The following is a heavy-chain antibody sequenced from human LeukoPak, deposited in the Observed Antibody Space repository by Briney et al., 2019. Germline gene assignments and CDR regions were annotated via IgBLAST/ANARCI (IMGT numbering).Heavy chain of an antibody. CDR3: AKDLTVTSYYFDY. CDR2: IRGSGGST. J-gene: IGHJ4*02. V-gene: IGHV3-23*01. CDR1: GFTFSSYA. D-gene: IGHD4-17*01. Sequence: PGGSLTLSCAASGFTFSSYAMRWVRPAPGKGLAWVSAIRGSGGSTYYADSVKGRFTISRDNSKNTLYRQMNSLRAEDTAVYYCAKDLTVTSYYFDYWGQGTLVTVSS.